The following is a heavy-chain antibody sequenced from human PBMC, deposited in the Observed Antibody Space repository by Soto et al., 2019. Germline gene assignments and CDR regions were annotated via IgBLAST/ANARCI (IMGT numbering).Heavy chain of an antibody. Sequence: QVQLVESGGGAVLAGMSLRLSCAGSGFTFSDYAMYWVRQAPGKGLEWVAGTSGDGSKRNYADSVKGRFTITRDNSKNALYLQMHSLRREDTAVYYCAKGSRDSSCLDWGQGTLVA. D-gene: IGHD2-15*01. J-gene: IGHJ4*02. CDR1: GFTFSDYA. V-gene: IGHV3-30*18. CDR2: TSGDGSKR. CDR3: AKGSRDSSCLD.